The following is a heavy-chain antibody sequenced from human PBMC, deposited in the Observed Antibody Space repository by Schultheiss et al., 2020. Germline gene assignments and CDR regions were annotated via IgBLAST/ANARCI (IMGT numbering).Heavy chain of an antibody. V-gene: IGHV4-59*01. CDR3: ARLNWNYNYFDY. J-gene: IGHJ4*02. Sequence: SATLSLTCTVSGGSISSYYWSWIRQPPGKGLEWIGYIYYSGSTNYNPSLKSRVTISVDTSKNQFSLKLSSVTAADTAVYYCARLNWNYNYFDYWGQGTLVTGSS. CDR2: IYYSGST. D-gene: IGHD1-7*01. CDR1: GGSISSYY.